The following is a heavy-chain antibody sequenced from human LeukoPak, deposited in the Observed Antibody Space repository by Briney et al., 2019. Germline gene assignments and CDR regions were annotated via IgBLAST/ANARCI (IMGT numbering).Heavy chain of an antibody. CDR1: GFTFSTYW. J-gene: IGHJ4*02. CDR2: IDNGGSNT. CDR3: ARVRSDYSSSSPPDY. D-gene: IGHD6-6*01. Sequence: PGGSLRLSCAASGFTFSTYWMHWVRQAPGKGLVWVSRIDNGGSNTLYADSVRGRFTISRDNAKNTLYLQMNSLRAEDTAIYYCARVRSDYSSSSPPDYWGQGTLATVSS. V-gene: IGHV3-74*01.